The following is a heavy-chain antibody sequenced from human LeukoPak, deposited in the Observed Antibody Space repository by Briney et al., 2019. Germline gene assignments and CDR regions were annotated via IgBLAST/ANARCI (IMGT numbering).Heavy chain of an antibody. Sequence: PSETLSLTCTVSGGSISSSSYYWGWIRQPPGKGLEWIGSIYYSGSTYYNPSLKSRVTISVDTSKNQFSLKLSSVTAADTAVYYCARRIVVVTAMGDAFDIWGQGTMVTVSS. CDR1: GGSISSSSYY. D-gene: IGHD2-21*02. J-gene: IGHJ3*02. CDR3: ARRIVVVTAMGDAFDI. CDR2: IYYSGST. V-gene: IGHV4-39*07.